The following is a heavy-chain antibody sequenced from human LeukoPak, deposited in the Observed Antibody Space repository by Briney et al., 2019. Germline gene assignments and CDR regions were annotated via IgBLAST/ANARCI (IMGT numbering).Heavy chain of an antibody. D-gene: IGHD5-12*01. CDR1: GFTFSSYD. CDR3: ARALIYGGYDY. V-gene: IGHV3-13*01. CDR2: IGTAGDT. J-gene: IGHJ4*02. Sequence: GGSLRLSCAASGFTFSSYDMHWVRQATGKGLEWVSAIGTAGDTYYPGSVKGRFTISRENAKISLYLQMNSLRAGDTAVYYCARALIYGGYDYWGQGTLVTVSS.